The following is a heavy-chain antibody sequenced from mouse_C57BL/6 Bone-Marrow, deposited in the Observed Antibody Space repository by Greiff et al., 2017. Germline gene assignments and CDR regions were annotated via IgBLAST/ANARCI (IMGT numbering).Heavy chain of an antibody. CDR1: GFTFSSYA. J-gene: IGHJ1*03. CDR2: ISDGGSYT. CDR3: ARDGGDYYGSSYYWYFDV. V-gene: IGHV5-4*01. D-gene: IGHD1-1*01. Sequence: EVQLVESGGGLVKPGGSLKLSCAASGFTFSSYAMSWVRQTPEKRLEWVATISDGGSYTYYPDNVKGRFTISRDNAKNNLYLQMSHLKSEDTAMYYCARDGGDYYGSSYYWYFDVWGTGTTVTVSS.